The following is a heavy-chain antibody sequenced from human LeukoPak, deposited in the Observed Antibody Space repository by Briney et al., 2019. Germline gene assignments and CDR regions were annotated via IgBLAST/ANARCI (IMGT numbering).Heavy chain of an antibody. CDR2: INHSGST. CDR3: ASLGNHYITMIVEDFDY. D-gene: IGHD3-22*01. CDR1: GGSFSGYY. Sequence: SETLSLTCAVYGGSFSGYYWSWIRQPPGKGLEWIGEINHSGSTNYNPSLKSRVTISVDTSKNQFSLKLSSVTAADSAVYYCASLGNHYITMIVEDFDYWGQGTLVTVSS. V-gene: IGHV4-34*01. J-gene: IGHJ4*02.